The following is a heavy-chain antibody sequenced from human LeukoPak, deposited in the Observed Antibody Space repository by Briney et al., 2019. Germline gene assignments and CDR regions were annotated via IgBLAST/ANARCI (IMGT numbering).Heavy chain of an antibody. D-gene: IGHD4-11*01. Sequence: ASVKVSCKASGYTFTGYYMHWVRQAPGQGLEWMGWINPNSGGTNYAQKFQGRVTMTRDTSISIAYMELSRLRSDDTAVYYCANEPTQANWFDPWGQGTLVTVSS. CDR3: ANEPTQANWFDP. CDR1: GYTFTGYY. J-gene: IGHJ5*02. CDR2: INPNSGGT. V-gene: IGHV1-2*02.